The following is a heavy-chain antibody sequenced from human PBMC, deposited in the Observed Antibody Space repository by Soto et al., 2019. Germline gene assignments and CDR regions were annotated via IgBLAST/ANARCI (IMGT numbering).Heavy chain of an antibody. V-gene: IGHV3-23*01. CDR2: ISGSGGST. J-gene: IGHJ4*02. Sequence: VQLLESGGGLVQPGGSLRLSCAASGFIFSSYAMSWVRQAPGKGLEWVSTISGSGGSTYYADSVKGRFTISRDNSKNILYLLMNSLRAEATAVYYWAKGVATIGEAYFDYWGQGTLVTVSS. CDR3: AKGVATIGEAYFDY. D-gene: IGHD5-12*01. CDR1: GFIFSSYA.